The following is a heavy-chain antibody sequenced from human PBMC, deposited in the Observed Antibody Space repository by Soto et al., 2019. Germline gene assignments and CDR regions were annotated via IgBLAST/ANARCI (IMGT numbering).Heavy chain of an antibody. CDR1: CCSIRRGGFY. J-gene: IGHJ4*02. CDR2: IYYSGST. V-gene: IGHV4-31*03. CDR3: ARDYANDSSGYTIDY. D-gene: IGHD3-22*01. Sequence: SETPSLTRPVSCCSIRRGGFYWRWVRQPPGKGLEWIGYIYYSGSTYYNPSLKSRVTISVDTSKNQFSLKLSSVTAADTAVYYCARDYANDSSGYTIDYWGQGILVTVSS.